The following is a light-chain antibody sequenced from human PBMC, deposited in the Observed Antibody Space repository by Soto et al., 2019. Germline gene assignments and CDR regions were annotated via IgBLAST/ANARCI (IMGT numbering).Light chain of an antibody. CDR1: QSVPSNF. V-gene: IGKV3-20*01. CDR2: GVS. J-gene: IGKJ1*01. CDR3: QQYDSSWT. Sequence: EIVLTQSPGTLSLSPGERATLSCRASQSVPSNFLAWYQQKPGQAPILLIYGVSRRATGIPNRFSGSGSGKDFTITISRLEPEDFAVYYCQQYDSSWTFGQGTKVEIK.